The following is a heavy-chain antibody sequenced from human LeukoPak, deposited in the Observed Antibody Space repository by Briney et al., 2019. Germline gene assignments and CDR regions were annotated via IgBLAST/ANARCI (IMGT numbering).Heavy chain of an antibody. D-gene: IGHD1-1*01. CDR3: AKYTSRGTPPGGLDV. Sequence: PGGSLRLSCAASGFTFSSYAMSWVRQAPGKGLEWVSAISGSGGSTYYADSVKGWFTISRDNSKNTLYLQMNSLRGEDTAVFYCAKYTSRGTPPGGLDVWGQGTTVTVSS. CDR2: ISGSGGST. J-gene: IGHJ6*02. V-gene: IGHV3-23*01. CDR1: GFTFSSYA.